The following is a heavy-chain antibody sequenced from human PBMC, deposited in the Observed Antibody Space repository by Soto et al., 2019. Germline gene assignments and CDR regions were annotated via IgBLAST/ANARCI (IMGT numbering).Heavy chain of an antibody. J-gene: IGHJ6*02. D-gene: IGHD1-1*01. V-gene: IGHV1-69*06. CDR2: IIPIFGTA. CDR1: GGTFSSYA. Sequence: QVQLVQSGAEVKKPGSSVKVSCKASGGTFSSYAMSWVRQAPGQGLEWMGGIIPIFGTANYAQKFQGRVTITADKSTSTAYMELSSLRSEDTAVYYCARDPLGIRGKQSPIPRDLYGMDVWGQGTTVTVSS. CDR3: ARDPLGIRGKQSPIPRDLYGMDV.